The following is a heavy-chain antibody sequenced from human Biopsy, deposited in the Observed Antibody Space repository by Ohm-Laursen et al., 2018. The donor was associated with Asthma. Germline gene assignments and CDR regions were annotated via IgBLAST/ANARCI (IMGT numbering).Heavy chain of an antibody. CDR3: AKRRGYSGHDNDY. Sequence: GSLRLSCAASGFTFSTSWMTWVRQAPGKGLEWVANIKEDGSEKNYVDSVKGRFTISRDNSKNTLYLQMNSLRTEDTAVYYCAKRRGYSGHDNDYWGRGTLVIVSS. V-gene: IGHV3-7*02. CDR2: IKEDGSEK. J-gene: IGHJ4*02. D-gene: IGHD5-12*01. CDR1: GFTFSTSW.